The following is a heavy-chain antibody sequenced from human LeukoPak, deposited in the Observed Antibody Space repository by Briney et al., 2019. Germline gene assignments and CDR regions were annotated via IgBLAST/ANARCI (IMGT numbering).Heavy chain of an antibody. CDR2: INHSGST. J-gene: IGHJ5*02. D-gene: IGHD2-15*01. V-gene: IGHV4-34*01. CDR3: ARVPYCSGGSCYLGWFDP. Sequence: SETLSLTCAVYGGSFSGYYWSWIRQPPGKGLEWIGEINHSGSTNYNPSLKSRVTISVDTSKNQFSLKLSSVTAADTAVYYCARVPYCSGGSCYLGWFDPWGQGTLVTVSS. CDR1: GGSFSGYY.